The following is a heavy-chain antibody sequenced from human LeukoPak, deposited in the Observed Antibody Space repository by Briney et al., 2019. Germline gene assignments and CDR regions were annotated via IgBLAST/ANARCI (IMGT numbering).Heavy chain of an antibody. V-gene: IGHV4-61*02. D-gene: IGHD2-2*01. J-gene: IGHJ6*03. CDR3: ARGVVSPRFFDYMDV. Sequence: PSETLSLTCNVSGASTSDNNFYWNWIRQPAGESLEWIGRTFNGGSPNYNPSLMSRVTISMDTSTNQFSLKLNSVTAADTAIYYCARGVVSPRFFDYMDVWGKGTPDTVSS. CDR2: TFNGGSP. CDR1: GASTSDNNFY.